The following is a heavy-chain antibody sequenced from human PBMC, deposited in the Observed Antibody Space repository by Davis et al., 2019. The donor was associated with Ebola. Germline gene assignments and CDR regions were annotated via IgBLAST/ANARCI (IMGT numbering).Heavy chain of an antibody. D-gene: IGHD6-19*01. CDR2: INHSGST. Sequence: PGGSLRLSCAVSGGSFSGYYWSWIRQPPGKGLEWIGEINHSGSTNYNPSLKSRVTISVDTSKNQFSLKLSSVTAADTAVYYCARGGSYFDYWGQGTLVTVSS. CDR3: ARGGSYFDY. V-gene: IGHV4-34*01. CDR1: GGSFSGYY. J-gene: IGHJ4*02.